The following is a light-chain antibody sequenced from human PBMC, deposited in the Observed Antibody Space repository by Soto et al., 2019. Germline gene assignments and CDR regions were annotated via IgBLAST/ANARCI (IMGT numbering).Light chain of an antibody. CDR3: ATWDDSLGGPV. V-gene: IGLV1-47*01. Sequence: QSVLTQTPSVSGTPGQRVNISCSGSSSNIGRNYVYWYHQFPGMAPKLLIYRDNERPSGVSDRFSGSKSGTSASLAISGLRSADEADYHCATWDDSLGGPVFGGGTKLTVL. CDR2: RDN. CDR1: SSNIGRNY. J-gene: IGLJ2*01.